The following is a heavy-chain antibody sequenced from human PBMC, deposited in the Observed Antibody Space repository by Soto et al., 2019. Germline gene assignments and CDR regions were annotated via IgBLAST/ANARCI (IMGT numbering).Heavy chain of an antibody. CDR3: ARDLALAGNY. CDR2: ISSTSTYT. Sequence: SLRLSCASSWFTFRSYAMNWVRQTQEKGLEWVSSISSTSTYTHYADSVKGRFTISRDNANNSLFLQMNSLRAEDTAIYYCARDLALAGNYWGQGALVTVSS. V-gene: IGHV3-21*01. D-gene: IGHD6-19*01. J-gene: IGHJ4*02. CDR1: WFTFRSYA.